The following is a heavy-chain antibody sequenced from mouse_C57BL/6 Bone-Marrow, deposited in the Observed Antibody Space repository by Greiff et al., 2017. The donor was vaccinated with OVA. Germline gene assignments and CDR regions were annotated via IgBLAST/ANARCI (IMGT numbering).Heavy chain of an antibody. J-gene: IGHJ4*01. Sequence: QVQLQQSGPELVKPGASVKISCKASGYSFTSYYIHWVKQRPGQGLEWIGWIYPGSGNTKYNEKFKGKATLTADTSSSTAYMQLSSLTSEDSAVYYCARRITTVEGYAMDYWGQGTSVTVSS. CDR2: IYPGSGNT. D-gene: IGHD1-1*01. CDR1: GYSFTSYY. V-gene: IGHV1-66*01. CDR3: ARRITTVEGYAMDY.